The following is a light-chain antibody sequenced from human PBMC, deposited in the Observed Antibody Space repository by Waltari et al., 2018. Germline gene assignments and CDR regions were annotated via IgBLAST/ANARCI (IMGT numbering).Light chain of an antibody. CDR3: GTWDDSLNGGI. Sequence: QSVLPPPPSVSPAPGQKVTISCSGGRSTIAIPYFSWYQQLPGTAPKLLIFDNSERPSGIPDRFSGSKSGASAALDITGLQTGDEAEYYCGTWDDSLNGGIFGGGTKLTVL. V-gene: IGLV1-51*01. CDR1: RSTIAIPY. CDR2: DNS. J-gene: IGLJ2*01.